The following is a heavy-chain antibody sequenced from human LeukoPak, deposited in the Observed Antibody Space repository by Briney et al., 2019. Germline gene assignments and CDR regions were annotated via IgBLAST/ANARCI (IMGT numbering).Heavy chain of an antibody. CDR1: GFTFSTYG. V-gene: IGHV3-23*01. Sequence: PGGSLRLSCAASGFTFSTYGMSWVRQAPGKGLEWVSGISGSGGSRFYTDSVKGRFTISRDNAKSSLYLQMNSLRPEDTAVYYCARDPYSGSYWADYYYYMDVWGKGTTVTVSS. J-gene: IGHJ6*03. CDR2: ISGSGGSR. CDR3: ARDPYSGSYWADYYYYMDV. D-gene: IGHD1-26*01.